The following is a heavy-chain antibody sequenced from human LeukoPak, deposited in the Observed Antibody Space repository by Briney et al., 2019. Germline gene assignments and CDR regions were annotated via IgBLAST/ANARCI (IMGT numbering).Heavy chain of an antibody. CDR1: DSSISGGHY. Sequence: SETLSLTCIVSDSSISGGHYWGWIRQPPGKGLEWIGNVHHSGSTYYNPSLKSRVTISVDTSNNQFSLKLSSVTAADTAVYYCARVDSTYGYAGGNYFDSWGQGTLVTVSS. CDR2: VHHSGST. CDR3: ARVDSTYGYAGGNYFDS. J-gene: IGHJ4*02. D-gene: IGHD5-18*01. V-gene: IGHV4-38-2*02.